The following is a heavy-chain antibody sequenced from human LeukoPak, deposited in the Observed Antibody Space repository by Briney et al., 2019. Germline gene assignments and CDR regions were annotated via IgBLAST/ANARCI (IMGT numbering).Heavy chain of an antibody. V-gene: IGHV4-59*01. CDR1: GGSISSYY. CDR3: ARVRYDSSGYYPYYFDY. CDR2: IYYSGST. J-gene: IGHJ4*02. Sequence: SETLSLTCTVSGGSISSYYWSWIRQPPGKGPEWIGYIYYSGSTNYNPSLKSRVTISVDTSKNQFSLKLSSVTAADTAVYYCARVRYDSSGYYPYYFDYWGQGTLVTVSS. D-gene: IGHD3-22*01.